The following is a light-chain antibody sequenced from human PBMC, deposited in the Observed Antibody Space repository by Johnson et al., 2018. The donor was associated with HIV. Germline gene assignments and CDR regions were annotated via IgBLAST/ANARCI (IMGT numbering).Light chain of an antibody. Sequence: QSVLTQPPSVSAAPGQKVTISCSGNNCDIGNNYISCHQQLPGTAPKLLIYDNNKRPSGIPDRFSGSKSGTSATLGITGLQTGDEADYYCGTWDSSLSAGKVFGTGTKVTVL. CDR2: DNN. CDR1: NCDIGNNY. V-gene: IGLV1-51*01. CDR3: GTWDSSLSAGKV. J-gene: IGLJ1*01.